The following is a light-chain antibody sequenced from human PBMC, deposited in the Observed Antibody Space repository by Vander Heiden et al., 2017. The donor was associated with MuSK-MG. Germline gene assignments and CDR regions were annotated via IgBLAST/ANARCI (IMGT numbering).Light chain of an antibody. J-gene: IGKJ3*01. CDR1: QSVSSY. CDR3: QQYVSSPFT. V-gene: IGKV3-20*01. CDR2: GAS. Sequence: EMVLTQSPGTLSLSPGERAIPSCRASQSVSSYLAWYQQQPGQAPRLLIYGASSRATGIPDRFSGSGSGTDFTLTISRLEPEDFAVFYCQQYVSSPFTFGPGTKVDIK.